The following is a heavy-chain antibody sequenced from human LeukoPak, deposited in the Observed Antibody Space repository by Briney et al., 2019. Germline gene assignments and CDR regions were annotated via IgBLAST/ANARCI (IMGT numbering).Heavy chain of an antibody. Sequence: SVRVSCEASGGTFSSYAISWVRQAPGQGLEWMGRIIPILGIANYAQKFQGRVTITADKSTSTAYMELSSLRSEDTAVYYCARDSGPVVVVAATHWFDPWGQGTLVTVSS. CDR2: IIPILGIA. D-gene: IGHD2-15*01. CDR1: GGTFSSYA. V-gene: IGHV1-69*04. J-gene: IGHJ5*02. CDR3: ARDSGPVVVVAATHWFDP.